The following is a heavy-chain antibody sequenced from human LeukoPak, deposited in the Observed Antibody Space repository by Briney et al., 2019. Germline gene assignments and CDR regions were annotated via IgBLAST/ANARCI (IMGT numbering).Heavy chain of an antibody. Sequence: PGGSLRLSCGVSGVSLSSHGMQWVRQAPGKGLEWITFIWSDGSSGYYGDSLRGRFTVSRDNTKNPLYLQITSLRAEDTAVYYCARDRRNAYLDSWGQGTLVTVSS. J-gene: IGHJ4*02. CDR2: IWSDGSSG. CDR3: ARDRRNAYLDS. CDR1: GVSLSSHG. V-gene: IGHV3-33*01.